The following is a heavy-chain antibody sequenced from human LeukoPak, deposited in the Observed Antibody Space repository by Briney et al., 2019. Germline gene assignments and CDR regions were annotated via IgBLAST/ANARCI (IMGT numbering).Heavy chain of an antibody. V-gene: IGHV3-30*02. CDR3: AKDRSVFNWFDP. CDR1: GFTFSSYG. Sequence: GGSLRLSCAASGFTFSSYGMHWVRQAPGKGLEWAAFIRYDGSNKYYADSVKGRFTISRDNSKNTLYLQMNSLKAEDTAVYYCAKDRSVFNWFDPWGQGTLVTVSS. J-gene: IGHJ5*02. CDR2: IRYDGSNK.